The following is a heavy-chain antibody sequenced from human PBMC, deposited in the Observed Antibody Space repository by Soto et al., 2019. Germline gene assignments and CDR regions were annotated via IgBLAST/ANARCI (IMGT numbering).Heavy chain of an antibody. CDR1: GFTFSSYA. D-gene: IGHD3-16*02. Sequence: QVQLVESGGGVVQPGRSLRLSCAASGFTFSSYAMHWVRQAPGKGLGWVAVISYDGSDKYYADSVKGRFTISRDTSKNTLNLQMNRLRADDTAVYYCAKALGELSPESYDYWGQGTLITVSS. J-gene: IGHJ4*02. CDR3: AKALGELSPESYDY. CDR2: ISYDGSDK. V-gene: IGHV3-30*18.